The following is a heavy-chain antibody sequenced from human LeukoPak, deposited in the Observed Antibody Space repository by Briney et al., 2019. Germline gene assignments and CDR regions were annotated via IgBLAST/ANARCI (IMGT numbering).Heavy chain of an antibody. D-gene: IGHD3-10*02. J-gene: IGHJ6*04. V-gene: IGHV3-23*01. CDR3: AELGITMIGGV. Sequence: GGSLRLSCTVSGFTVSSNSMSWVRQAPGKGLEWVSAFSGSGVSTHYADSVKGRFTISGDNAKNSLYLQMNSLRAEDTAVYYCAELGITMIGGVWGKGTTVTISS. CDR2: FSGSGVST. CDR1: GFTVSSNS.